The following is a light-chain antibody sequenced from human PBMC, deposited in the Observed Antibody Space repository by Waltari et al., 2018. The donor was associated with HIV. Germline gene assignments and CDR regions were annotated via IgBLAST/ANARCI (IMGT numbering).Light chain of an antibody. Sequence: SYVLTQTPSVSVAPGKTATLTCEGSDIGTRSVNWYRQKPGQAPVLVMYYDSQRPSGIAARFSGSNSGIMATLTIGRVGVGDEADYYCQVWDSNNDVVFGRGTKLTVL. CDR1: DIGTRS. CDR2: YDS. J-gene: IGLJ2*01. CDR3: QVWDSNNDVV. V-gene: IGLV3-21*04.